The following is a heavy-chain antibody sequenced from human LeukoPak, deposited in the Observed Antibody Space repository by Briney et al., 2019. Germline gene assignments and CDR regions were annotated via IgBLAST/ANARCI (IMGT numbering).Heavy chain of an antibody. CDR2: IRTKAYGGTA. CDR1: GFTFGDYA. D-gene: IGHD3-3*01. CDR3: TRGSDTVFGVARDGFDS. V-gene: IGHV3-49*03. J-gene: IGHJ4*02. Sequence: GRSLRLSCTASGFTFGDYAMSWFRQAPGKGLEWVGFIRTKAYGGTAEYAASVKGRFTISRDDSESIAYLQMNSLRTEDTAVYYCTRGSDTVFGVARDGFDSWGQGTLVTVSS.